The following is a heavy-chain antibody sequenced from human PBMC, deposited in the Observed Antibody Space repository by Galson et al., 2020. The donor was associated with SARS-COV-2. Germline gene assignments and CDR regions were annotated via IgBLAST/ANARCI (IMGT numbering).Heavy chain of an antibody. V-gene: IGHV4-31*03. CDR2: IYYSGST. CDR3: ARDPDTYGSGGNKYYYYGMDV. D-gene: IGHD3-10*01. Sequence: ASETLSLTCTVSGGSISSGGYYWSWIRQHPGKGLEWIGYIYYSGSTYYNPSLKSRVTISVDTSKNQFSLKLSSVTAADTAVYYCARDPDTYGSGGNKYYYYGMDVWGQGTTITVSS. CDR1: GGSISSGGYY. J-gene: IGHJ6*02.